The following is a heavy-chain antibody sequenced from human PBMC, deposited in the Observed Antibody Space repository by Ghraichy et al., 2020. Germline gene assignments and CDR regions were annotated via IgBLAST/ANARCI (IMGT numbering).Heavy chain of an antibody. CDR1: GFTFTNYW. CDR3: ARGRNTYTTFFDY. Sequence: GGSLRLSCAASGFTFTNYWMHLVRQAPGKGLVWVSRIKSDGSSTSYADSVKGRFTISRDNARNTVYLQMNTLTAEDTAVYYCARGRNTYTTFFDYWGQGTLVTVSS. CDR2: IKSDGSST. V-gene: IGHV3-74*01. J-gene: IGHJ4*02. D-gene: IGHD3-16*01.